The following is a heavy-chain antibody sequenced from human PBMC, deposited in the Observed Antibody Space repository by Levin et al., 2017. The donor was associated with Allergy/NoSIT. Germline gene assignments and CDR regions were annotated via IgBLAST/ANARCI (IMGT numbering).Heavy chain of an antibody. Sequence: PGASVKVSCKASGYSLRDHGISWVRQAPGQGLEWMGWISDYNGKTDYSEKFQGRLRMTTDRSTSTAYMELRSLTSDDTAIYYCGRDIVVEPGVAYYYNGMDVWGQGTTIIVSS. V-gene: IGHV1-18*01. CDR2: ISDYNGKT. CDR3: GRDIVVEPGVAYYYNGMDV. CDR1: GYSLRDHG. D-gene: IGHD2-2*01. J-gene: IGHJ6*02.